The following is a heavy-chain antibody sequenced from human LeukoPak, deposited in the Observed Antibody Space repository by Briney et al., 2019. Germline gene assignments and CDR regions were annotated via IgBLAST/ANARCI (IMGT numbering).Heavy chain of an antibody. CDR3: ARDDCSSISCYHNWFDP. J-gene: IGHJ5*02. CDR1: GFTFSSYW. Sequence: XRLSCAAXGFTFSSYWMSWVRQAPGKGLEWVANXKQDGSEKYYVDSVKGRFTISRDNAKNSLYLQMNSLRAEDTAVYYCARDDCSSISCYHNWFDPWGQGTLVTVSS. V-gene: IGHV3-7*01. D-gene: IGHD2-2*01. CDR2: XKQDGSEK.